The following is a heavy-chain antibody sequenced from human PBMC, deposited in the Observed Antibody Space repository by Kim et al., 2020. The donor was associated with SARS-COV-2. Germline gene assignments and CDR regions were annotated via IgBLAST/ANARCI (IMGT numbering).Heavy chain of an antibody. CDR3: ARGSLGGDRGSSWYEYYYYYGMDV. J-gene: IGHJ6*02. CDR1: GFTFSDYY. CDR2: ISSSSSYT. D-gene: IGHD6-13*01. V-gene: IGHV3-11*06. Sequence: GGSLRLSCAASGFTFSDYYMSWIRQAPGKGLEWVSYISSSSSYTNYADSVKGRFTISRDNAKNSLYLQMNSLRAEDTAVYYCARGSLGGDRGSSWYEYYYYYGMDVWGQGTTVTVSS.